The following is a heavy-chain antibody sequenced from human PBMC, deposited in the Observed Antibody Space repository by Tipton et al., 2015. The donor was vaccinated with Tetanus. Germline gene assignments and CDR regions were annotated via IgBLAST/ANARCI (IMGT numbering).Heavy chain of an antibody. J-gene: IGHJ4*02. CDR1: GFTFSSYS. D-gene: IGHD6-19*01. CDR2: ISSSSSTI. CDR3: ARSDSSGWYGGLDY. Sequence: GSLRLSCAASGFTFSSYSMNWVRQAPGKGLEWVSYISSSSSTIYYADSVKGRFTISRDNAKNSLYLQMNSLRAEDTAVYYCARSDSSGWYGGLDYWGQGTLVTVSS. V-gene: IGHV3-48*01.